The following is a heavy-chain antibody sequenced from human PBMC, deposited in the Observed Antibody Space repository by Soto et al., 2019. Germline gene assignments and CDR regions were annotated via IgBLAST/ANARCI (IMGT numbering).Heavy chain of an antibody. Sequence: QVQLVESGGGVVQPGRSLRLSCAASGFTFSSYGMHWVRQAPGKGLEWVAVIWYDGSNKYYADSVKGRFTISRDISKNALHLQMNSLRAEDTAVYYCAGDTYCISTSGYADYYYGMDVWGQGTTVTVSS. CDR3: AGDTYCISTSGYADYYYGMDV. V-gene: IGHV3-33*01. CDR2: IWYDGSNK. J-gene: IGHJ6*01. D-gene: IGHD2-2*01. CDR1: GFTFSSYG.